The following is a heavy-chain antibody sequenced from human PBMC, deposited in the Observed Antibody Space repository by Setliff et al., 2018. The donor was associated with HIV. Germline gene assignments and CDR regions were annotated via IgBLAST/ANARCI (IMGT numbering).Heavy chain of an antibody. J-gene: IGHJ3*02. D-gene: IGHD3-22*01. V-gene: IGHV1-18*01. CDR3: ATRAYDSRGYLRSRVSGAAFDI. CDR1: TYTFSSYV. CDR2: ISVYNGNT. Sequence: GASVKVSCKASTYTFSSYVINWVRQAPGQGLEWMGRISVYNGNTIYAQKLQGRVIMTTDTSTSTAYMELRSLRSDDTAMYYCATRAYDSRGYLRSRVSGAAFDIWGQGTMVTVSS.